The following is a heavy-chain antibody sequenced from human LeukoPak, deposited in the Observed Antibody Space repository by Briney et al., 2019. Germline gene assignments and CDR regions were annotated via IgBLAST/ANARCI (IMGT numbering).Heavy chain of an antibody. CDR1: GFTFSSHG. CDR3: AKLGGVVVTAAPSDY. J-gene: IGHJ4*02. CDR2: ISYDGSSK. V-gene: IGHV3-30*18. Sequence: GGSLRLSCAASGFTFSSHGMHWVRQAPVKGLEWVAVISYDGSSKQYAGSVKGRFSISRDNSKNTLYLQMNSLRAEDTAVYYCAKLGGVVVTAAPSDYWGQGILVTVSS. D-gene: IGHD2-21*02.